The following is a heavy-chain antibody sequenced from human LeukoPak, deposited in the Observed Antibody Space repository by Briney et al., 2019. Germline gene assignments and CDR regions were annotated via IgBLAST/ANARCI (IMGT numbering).Heavy chain of an antibody. V-gene: IGHV1-69*13. Sequence: ASVKVSCKASGGAFSSYAISWVRQAPGQGLEWMGGIIPIFGTANYAQKFQGRVTITADESTSTDYMELSSLRSEDTAVYYCARDNSVEDTARWFDPWGQGTLVTVSS. D-gene: IGHD4-23*01. CDR2: IIPIFGTA. CDR3: ARDNSVEDTARWFDP. CDR1: GGAFSSYA. J-gene: IGHJ5*02.